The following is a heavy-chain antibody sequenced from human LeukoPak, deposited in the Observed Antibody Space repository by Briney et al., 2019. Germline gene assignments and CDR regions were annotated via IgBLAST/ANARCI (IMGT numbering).Heavy chain of an antibody. CDR3: AKDGGWPRIFDY. V-gene: IGHV3-23*01. CDR2: ISGSGGSI. Sequence: PGGSLRLSCAASGFTFSSFAMSGVRQAPGKGLEWVSAISGSGGSIYYADSVKGRFTISRDNSKNTLYLQMNSLRAEDTAVYYCAKDGGWPRIFDYWGQGTLVTVSS. J-gene: IGHJ4*02. D-gene: IGHD6-19*01. CDR1: GFTFSSFA.